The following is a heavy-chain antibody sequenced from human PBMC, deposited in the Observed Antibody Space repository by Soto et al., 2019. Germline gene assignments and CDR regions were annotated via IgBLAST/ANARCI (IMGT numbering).Heavy chain of an antibody. Sequence: PXGSLRLSCAASGFTFSSYAMHWVRQAPGKGLEWVAVISYDGSNKYYADSVKGRFTISRDNSKNTLYLQMNSLRAEDTAVYYCAREPGIAAALDSWGQGTLATVSS. CDR3: AREPGIAAALDS. J-gene: IGHJ4*02. CDR2: ISYDGSNK. D-gene: IGHD6-13*01. CDR1: GFTFSSYA. V-gene: IGHV3-30-3*01.